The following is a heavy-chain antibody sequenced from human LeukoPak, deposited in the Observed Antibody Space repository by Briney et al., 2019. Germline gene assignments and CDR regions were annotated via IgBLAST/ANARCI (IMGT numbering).Heavy chain of an antibody. J-gene: IGHJ6*03. CDR2: ISSSSSTI. CDR1: GFTFSSYS. CDR3: AKNGDRGAYCSGGTCYPYYYYYMDV. D-gene: IGHD2-15*01. V-gene: IGHV3-48*01. Sequence: LGGSLRLSCAASGFTFSSYSMNWVRQAPGKGLEWVSYISSSSSTIYYADSVKGRFTISRDNAKNSLYLQMNSLRAEDTAAYYYAKNGDRGAYCSGGTCYPYYYYYMDVWGKGTTVTISS.